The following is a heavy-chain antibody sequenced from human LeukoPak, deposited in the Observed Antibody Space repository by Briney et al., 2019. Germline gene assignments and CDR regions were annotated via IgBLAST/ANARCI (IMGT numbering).Heavy chain of an antibody. Sequence: GGSLRLSCAASGITVSTNYMSWVRQAPGKGLEWVSIIYSGGATFYADSVKGRFTISRENSKNALWLQMNSLRAEDTAVYYCARLHYDVLTGPFDYWGQGTLVTVSS. V-gene: IGHV3-66*04. D-gene: IGHD3-9*01. CDR3: ARLHYDVLTGPFDY. CDR1: GITVSTNY. J-gene: IGHJ4*02. CDR2: IYSGGAT.